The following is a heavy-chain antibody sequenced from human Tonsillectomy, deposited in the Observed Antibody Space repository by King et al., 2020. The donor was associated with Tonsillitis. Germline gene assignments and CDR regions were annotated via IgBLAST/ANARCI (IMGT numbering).Heavy chain of an antibody. D-gene: IGHD3-10*02. CDR3: AKDRSLYYYVVNGSSSDMAV. CDR2: IRHDGSNK. Sequence: VQLVESGGGVVQPGGSLRLSCAASGFTSSNYAMQWVRQAPGKGLEWVAFIRHDGSNKYYADSVKGRFTISRDNSNNTLYLQMNSLRAEDTAVYYCAKDRSLYYYVVNGSSSDMAVWGQGTSVIVSS. J-gene: IGHJ6*02. V-gene: IGHV3-30*02. CDR1: GFTSSNYA.